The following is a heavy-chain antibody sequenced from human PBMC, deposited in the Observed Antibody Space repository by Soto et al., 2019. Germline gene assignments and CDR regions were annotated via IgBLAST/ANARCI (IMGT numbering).Heavy chain of an antibody. CDR1: GGTFSSYA. CDR3: ARGVGIAARRYHFDY. D-gene: IGHD6-6*01. Sequence: QVQLVQSGAEVKKPGSSVKVSFKASGGTFSSYAISWLRKAPGQGLEWMGGIIPICGRANSAQKFQGRVTITADASTSTAYMERSRLGSEDTAVYYCARGVGIAARRYHFDYRGQGSLVTVSA. V-gene: IGHV1-69*01. J-gene: IGHJ4*02. CDR2: IIPICGRA.